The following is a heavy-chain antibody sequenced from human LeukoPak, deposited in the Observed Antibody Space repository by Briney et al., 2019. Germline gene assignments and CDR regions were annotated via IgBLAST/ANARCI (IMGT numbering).Heavy chain of an antibody. Sequence: PSETLSLTCTVSGGSVSSGSYYWTWIRQRPGKGLDWIGYIYNRGITYYNPSLRSRVTMSVDSSKNEFSLKLTSVTAADTAVYYCASQRGLDATLFDYWGQGTLVTVSS. CDR3: ASQRGLDATLFDY. CDR2: IYNRGIT. D-gene: IGHD1-1*01. J-gene: IGHJ4*02. CDR1: GGSVSSGSYY. V-gene: IGHV4-31*03.